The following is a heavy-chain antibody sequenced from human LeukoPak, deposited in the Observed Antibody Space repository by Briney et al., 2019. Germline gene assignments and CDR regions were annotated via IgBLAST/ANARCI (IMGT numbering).Heavy chain of an antibody. CDR3: ARGGDSGGYSRHPFDY. Sequence: SETLSLTCTVSGDSISSSNCYWGWIRQPPGKGLEWIGSIYFSGGTNYNPSLKSRVTISVDTSRNQFSLKMTSVTAADTAVYYCARGGDSGGYSRHPFDYWGQGILVTVSS. CDR2: IYFSGGT. D-gene: IGHD3-22*01. CDR1: GDSISSSNCY. J-gene: IGHJ4*02. V-gene: IGHV4-39*07.